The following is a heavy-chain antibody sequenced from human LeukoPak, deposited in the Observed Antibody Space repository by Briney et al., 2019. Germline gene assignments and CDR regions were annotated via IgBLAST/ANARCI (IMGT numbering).Heavy chain of an antibody. D-gene: IGHD5-12*01. J-gene: IGHJ4*02. Sequence: ASVKVSCKASGHTFNHHGISWVRQAPGQGLEWMGWISCYNGDTMYAQNVQGRVTMTTDTSTRTAYIELRSLRSDDTAMYYCARDPSNSAGYHAHFDSWGQGTLVTVSS. CDR1: GHTFNHHG. V-gene: IGHV1-18*01. CDR3: ARDPSNSAGYHAHFDS. CDR2: ISCYNGDT.